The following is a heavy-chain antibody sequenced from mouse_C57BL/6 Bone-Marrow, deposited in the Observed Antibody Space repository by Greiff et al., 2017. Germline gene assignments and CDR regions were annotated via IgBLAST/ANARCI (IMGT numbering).Heavy chain of an antibody. CDR2: IHPNSGST. J-gene: IGHJ4*01. CDR1: GYTFTSYW. V-gene: IGHV1-64*01. Sequence: VQLQQPGAELVKPGASVKLSCTASGYTFTSYWMHWVKQRPGQGLEWIGMIHPNSGSTYYNEKFKSKATLTVDKSSSTAYMQLSSLTSEDSAVYYCATYYYGNYYAMDYWGQGTSVTVSS. D-gene: IGHD1-1*01. CDR3: ATYYYGNYYAMDY.